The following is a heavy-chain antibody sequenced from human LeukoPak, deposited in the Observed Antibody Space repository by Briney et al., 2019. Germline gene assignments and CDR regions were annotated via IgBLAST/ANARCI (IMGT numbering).Heavy chain of an antibody. V-gene: IGHV3-53*01. Sequence: PGGSLRLSCAASGFTVSNSFMSWIRQAPGKGLEWASVIYSDGTSYYADSVKARFSISRDNSKNSLYLQMNSLRVEDTAMYYCTKTGGPWDWGQGTLVTVSS. CDR2: IYSDGTS. D-gene: IGHD7-27*01. CDR1: GFTVSNSF. J-gene: IGHJ4*02. CDR3: TKTGGPWD.